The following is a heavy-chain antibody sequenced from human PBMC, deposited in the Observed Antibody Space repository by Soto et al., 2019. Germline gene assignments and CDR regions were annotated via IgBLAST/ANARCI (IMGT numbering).Heavy chain of an antibody. Sequence: QVQLVQSGAEVKKPGSSVKVSCKASGGTFSSYTISWVRQAPGQGLEWMGRIIPILGIANYAQKVQGRVTTTAGKSTSTANMEVSSLRSEDTAVYYCARGREWGAILSRYHTCFDPWGRGTLVTVSS. D-gene: IGHD3-9*01. CDR2: IIPILGIA. V-gene: IGHV1-69*02. CDR3: ARGREWGAILSRYHTCFDP. CDR1: GGTFSSYT. J-gene: IGHJ5*02.